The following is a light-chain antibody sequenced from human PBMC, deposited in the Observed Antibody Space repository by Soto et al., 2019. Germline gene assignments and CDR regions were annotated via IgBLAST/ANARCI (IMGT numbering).Light chain of an antibody. CDR3: QQSYSTPWT. Sequence: DIQMPQSPSSLSASVGDSFTITGRASQSISSYLNWYQQKPGKANKLLIYAASSLQSGVPSRFSGSGSGTDFTLTISSLQPEEFATYYCQQSYSTPWTVGKGNKVDIK. V-gene: IGKV1-39*01. J-gene: IGKJ1*01. CDR2: AAS. CDR1: QSISSY.